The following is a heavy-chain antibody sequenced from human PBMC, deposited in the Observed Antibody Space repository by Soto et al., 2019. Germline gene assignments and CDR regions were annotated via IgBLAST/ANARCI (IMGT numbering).Heavy chain of an antibody. CDR2: IIPIFGTA. CDR1: GGTFSSYA. CDR3: ARSAARPSYYFDY. V-gene: IGHV1-69*13. J-gene: IGHJ4*02. Sequence: SVKVSCKASGGTFSSYAISWVRQAPGQGLEWMGGIIPIFGTANYAQKFQGRVTITADEYTSTAYMEPSSLRYEDTAVYYCARSAARPSYYFDYWGQGTLVTVSS. D-gene: IGHD6-6*01.